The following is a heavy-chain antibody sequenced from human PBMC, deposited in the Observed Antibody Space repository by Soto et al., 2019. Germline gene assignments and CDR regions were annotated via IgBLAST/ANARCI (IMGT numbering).Heavy chain of an antibody. CDR2: IYYSGST. J-gene: IGHJ5*02. D-gene: IGHD6-19*01. V-gene: IGHV4-59*01. CDR1: GGSISSYY. Sequence: PSETLSLTCTVSGGSISSYYWSWIRQPPGKGLEWIGYIYYSGSTNYNPSLKSRVTISVDTSKNQFSLKLSSVTAADTAVYYCARANGPVAASGWFDPWGQGTPVTVSS. CDR3: ARANGPVAASGWFDP.